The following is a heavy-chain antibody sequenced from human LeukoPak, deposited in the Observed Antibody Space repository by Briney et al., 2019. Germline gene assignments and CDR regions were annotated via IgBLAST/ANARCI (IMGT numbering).Heavy chain of an antibody. Sequence: SETLSLTCAVYGGSFSGYYWSWIRQPPGKGLEWIGEINHSGSTNYNPSLKSRVTISVDTSKNQFSLKLSSVTAADTAVYYCARDAVPLSNYEYFQHWGQGTLVTVSS. V-gene: IGHV4-34*01. CDR3: ARDAVPLSNYEYFQH. J-gene: IGHJ1*01. CDR2: INHSGST. D-gene: IGHD1-7*01. CDR1: GGSFSGYY.